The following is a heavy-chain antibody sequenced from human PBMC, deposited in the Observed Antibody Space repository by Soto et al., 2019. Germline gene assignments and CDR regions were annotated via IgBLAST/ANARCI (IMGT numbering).Heavy chain of an antibody. CDR2: IDWDDDK. D-gene: IGHD3-22*01. J-gene: IGHJ5*02. CDR1: GFSLSTSGMC. Sequence: SGPTLVNPTQTLTLTCTFSGFSLSTSGMCVSWIRQPPGKALEWLARIDWDDDKYYSTSLKTRLTISKDTSKNQVVLTMTNMDPVDSVTYYCARGDYYDSSGLNWFDPWGQGTLVTVSS. CDR3: ARGDYYDSSGLNWFDP. V-gene: IGHV2-70*11.